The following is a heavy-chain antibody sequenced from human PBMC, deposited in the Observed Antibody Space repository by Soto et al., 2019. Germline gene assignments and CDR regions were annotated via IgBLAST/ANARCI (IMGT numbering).Heavy chain of an antibody. CDR1: GGSISSYY. CDR3: ARDKSAAAGV. CDR2: IYYSGGT. D-gene: IGHD6-13*01. J-gene: IGHJ4*02. Sequence: SETLSLTCTVSGGSISSYYWSWIRQPPGKGLEWIGYIYYSGGTNYNPSLKSRVTISVDTSKNQFSLKLSSVTAADTAVYYCARDKSAAAGVWGQGTLVTVSS. V-gene: IGHV4-59*01.